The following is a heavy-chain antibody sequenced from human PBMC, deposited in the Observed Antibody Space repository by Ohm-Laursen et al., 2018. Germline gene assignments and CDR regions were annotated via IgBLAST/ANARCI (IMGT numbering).Heavy chain of an antibody. CDR1: GGSISSDY. Sequence: SDTLSLTCPVSGGSISSDYWSWIRQPAGKGLEWIGRIYTSGSTNYNPSLKSRVTMSVDTSKNQFSLKLSSVTAADTAVYYCARGPMSDSSGYYRLDYWGQGTLVTVSS. J-gene: IGHJ4*02. CDR2: IYTSGST. V-gene: IGHV4-4*07. CDR3: ARGPMSDSSGYYRLDY. D-gene: IGHD3-22*01.